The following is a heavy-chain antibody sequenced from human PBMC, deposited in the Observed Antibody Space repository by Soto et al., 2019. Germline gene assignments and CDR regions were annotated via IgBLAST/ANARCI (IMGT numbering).Heavy chain of an antibody. CDR1: GGSFSGYY. Sequence: SETLSLTCAVYGGSFSGYYWSWIRRPPGKGLEWIGEINHSGSTNYNPSLKSRVTISVDTSKNQFSLKLSSVTAADTAVYYCSRGPRLYYDILTGPGGFDYWGQGTLVTVSS. D-gene: IGHD3-9*01. V-gene: IGHV4-34*01. CDR3: SRGPRLYYDILTGPGGFDY. J-gene: IGHJ4*02. CDR2: INHSGST.